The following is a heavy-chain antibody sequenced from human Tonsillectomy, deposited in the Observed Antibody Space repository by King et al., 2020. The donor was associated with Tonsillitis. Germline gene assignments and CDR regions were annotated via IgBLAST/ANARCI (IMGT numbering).Heavy chain of an antibody. V-gene: IGHV3-23*04. J-gene: IGHJ4*02. D-gene: IGHD1-26*01. CDR3: AKLRTTLIIVGAIDY. CDR2: ISGSGVST. CDR1: GFTFSSYA. Sequence: VQLVESGGGLVQPGGSLRLSCAASGFTFSSYAMSWVRQAPGKGLEGVSAISGSGVSTYYADSVKGRFTISRDNSKNPLYLQTNSLRAEDTAVYYCAKLRTTLIIVGAIDYWGQGTLVTVSS.